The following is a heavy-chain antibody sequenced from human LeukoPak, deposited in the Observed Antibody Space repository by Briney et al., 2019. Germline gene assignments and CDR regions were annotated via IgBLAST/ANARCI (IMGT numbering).Heavy chain of an antibody. J-gene: IGHJ3*02. V-gene: IGHV3-7*01. CDR1: GFTFSSYW. D-gene: IGHD6-19*01. CDR3: ARDSSSGFQGTFDI. CDR2: IKQDGSEK. Sequence: PGGSLRLSCAASGFTFSSYWMSWVRQAPGKGLEWVANIKQDGSEKYYVDSVKGRFTISRDNAKNSLYLQMNSLRAEDTAVYYCARDSSSGFQGTFDIRGQGTMVTVSS.